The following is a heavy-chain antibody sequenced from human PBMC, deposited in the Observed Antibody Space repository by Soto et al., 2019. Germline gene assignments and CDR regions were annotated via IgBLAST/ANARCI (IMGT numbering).Heavy chain of an antibody. CDR2: ISYDGSNK. V-gene: IGHV3-30*18. CDR3: AKGEGYYDSSGYPLSY. CDR1: GFTFSSYG. Sequence: GGSLRLSCAASGFTFSSYGMHWVRQAPGKGLEWVAVISYDGSNKYYADSVKGRFTISRDNSKNTLYLQMNSLRAEDTAVYYCAKGEGYYDSSGYPLSYWGQGTLVTVSS. D-gene: IGHD3-22*01. J-gene: IGHJ4*02.